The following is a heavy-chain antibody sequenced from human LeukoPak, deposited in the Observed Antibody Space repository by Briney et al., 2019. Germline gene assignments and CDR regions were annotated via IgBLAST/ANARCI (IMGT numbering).Heavy chain of an antibody. V-gene: IGHV3-7*03. CDR1: GFTFSSYW. CDR3: AKDHSRNTYYDILTGYYRG. Sequence: GSLRLSCAASGFTFSSYWMSWVRQAPGKGLEWVANIKQDGSEKYYVDSVKGRFTISRDNAKNSLYLQMNSLRAEDTAVYYCAKDHSRNTYYDILTGYYRGWGQGTLVTVSS. CDR2: IKQDGSEK. D-gene: IGHD3-9*01. J-gene: IGHJ4*02.